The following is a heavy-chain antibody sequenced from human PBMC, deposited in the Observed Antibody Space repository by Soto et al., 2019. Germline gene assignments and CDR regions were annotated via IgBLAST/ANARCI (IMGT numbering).Heavy chain of an antibody. Sequence: EVQLVESGGGLVKPGGSLKLSCAASGFTFSGSAMHWVRQASGQGLEWVGRIRSKANSYATAYAASVKGRFTISRDDSKNTENLQMNSLKTEDTAVYYCTRYCSGDSCYSDDAFHIWGQGTMVTVSS. V-gene: IGHV3-73*01. CDR3: TRYCSGDSCYSDDAFHI. CDR2: IRSKANSYAT. D-gene: IGHD2-15*01. J-gene: IGHJ3*02. CDR1: GFTFSGSA.